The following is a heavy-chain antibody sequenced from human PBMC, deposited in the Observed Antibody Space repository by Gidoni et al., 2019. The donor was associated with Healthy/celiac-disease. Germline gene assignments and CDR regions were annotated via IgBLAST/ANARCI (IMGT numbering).Heavy chain of an antibody. Sequence: EVQLVQSGAEVKKPGESLKISCKGSGYSFTSYWSGWVRQMPGKGLEWMGIFYPGDSDTRYSPSFQGQVTISADKSISTAYLQWSSLKASDTAMYYCARKGYSYGPAVPFDYWGQGTLVTVSS. J-gene: IGHJ4*02. CDR3: ARKGYSYGPAVPFDY. CDR2: FYPGDSDT. CDR1: GYSFTSYW. V-gene: IGHV5-51*01. D-gene: IGHD5-18*01.